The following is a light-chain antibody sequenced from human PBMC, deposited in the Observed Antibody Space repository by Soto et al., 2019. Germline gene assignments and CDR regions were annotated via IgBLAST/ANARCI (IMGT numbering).Light chain of an antibody. CDR3: QHYGGSFI. V-gene: IGKV3-20*01. CDR2: NTS. J-gene: IGKJ3*01. Sequence: EIVLTQSPGTRSLSPGEGATVSCRVSQSINSKSLVWYQRKFGQAPRLLIYNTSSRATGIPDRFSASGSGTDFTLSSSRLEPEDFAVYYCQHYGGSFIFGPGTKVDFK. CDR1: QSINSKS.